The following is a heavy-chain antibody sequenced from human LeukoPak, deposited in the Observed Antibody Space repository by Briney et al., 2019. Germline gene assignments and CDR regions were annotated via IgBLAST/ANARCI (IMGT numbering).Heavy chain of an antibody. CDR1: GGSFSGYY. CDR2: IYHSGST. V-gene: IGHV4-34*01. CDR3: ARIVGATGY. Sequence: PSETLSLTCAVYGGSFSGYYWSWIRQPPGKGLEWIGEIYHSGSTNYNPSLKSRVTISVDKSKNRLSLKLSSVTAADTAVYYCARIVGATGYWGQGTLVTVSS. D-gene: IGHD1-26*01. J-gene: IGHJ4*02.